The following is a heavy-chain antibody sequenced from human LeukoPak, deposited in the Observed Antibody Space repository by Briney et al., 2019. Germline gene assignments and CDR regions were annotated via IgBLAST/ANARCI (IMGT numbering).Heavy chain of an antibody. CDR1: GDSVSSNSVT. CDR3: ASEAGEQNWFDP. J-gene: IGHJ5*02. CDR2: TYYRSKWYN. D-gene: IGHD7-27*01. Sequence: SQTLSLTCAISGDSVSSNSVTWNWIRQSPSRGLEWLGRTYYRSKWYNDYAVSVKSRITINPDTSKNQFSLQLNSVTPEDTAVYYCASEAGEQNWFDPWGQGTLVTVSS. V-gene: IGHV6-1*01.